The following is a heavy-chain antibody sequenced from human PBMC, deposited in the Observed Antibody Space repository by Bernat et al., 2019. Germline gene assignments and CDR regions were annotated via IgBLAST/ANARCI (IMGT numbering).Heavy chain of an antibody. CDR1: GFSFSSYA. J-gene: IGHJ4*02. CDR2: ISGSAGDT. D-gene: IGHD3-10*01. CDR3: AKDFPLTVVQGILDS. Sequence: EVQLLESGGGLVQPGGSLRLSCAASGFSFSSYAMAWVHQAPGKGLEWVSSISGSAGDTLYADSVKGRFTISRDNSKNTLYLQMNSLRAEDTAVYYCAKDFPLTVVQGILDSWGQGTLVTVSS. V-gene: IGHV3-23*01.